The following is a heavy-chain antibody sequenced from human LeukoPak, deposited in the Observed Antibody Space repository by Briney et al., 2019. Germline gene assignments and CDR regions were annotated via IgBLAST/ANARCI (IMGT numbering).Heavy chain of an antibody. CDR1: GYTFTSYD. CDR3: ARDQGIAVAGNLGY. CDR2: MNPNSGNT. V-gene: IGHV1-8*01. D-gene: IGHD6-19*01. J-gene: IGHJ4*02. Sequence: GASVKVSCKASGYTFTSYDINWVRQATGQGLEWMGWMNPNSGNTGYAQKFQGRVTMTRNTSISTAYMELRSLRSDDTAVYYCARDQGIAVAGNLGYWGQGTLVTVSS.